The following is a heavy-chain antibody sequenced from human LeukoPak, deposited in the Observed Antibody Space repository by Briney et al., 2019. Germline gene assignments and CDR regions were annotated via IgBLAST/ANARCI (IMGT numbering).Heavy chain of an antibody. D-gene: IGHD6-13*01. CDR1: GGSVSSSSYY. J-gene: IGHJ4*02. V-gene: IGHV4-39*07. CDR3: ARGWSY. Sequence: SETLSLTCTVSGGSVSSSSYYWGWIRQPPGKGLEWIGEINHSGSTNYNPSLKSRVTISVDTSKNQFSLKLSSVTAADTAVYYCARGWSYWGQGTLVTVSS. CDR2: INHSGST.